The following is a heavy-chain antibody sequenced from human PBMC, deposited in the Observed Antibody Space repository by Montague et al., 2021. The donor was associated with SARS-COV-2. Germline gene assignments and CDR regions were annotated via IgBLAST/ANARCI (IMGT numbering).Heavy chain of an antibody. CDR2: IWYDENNK. J-gene: IGHJ4*02. V-gene: IGHV3-33*01. Sequence: SLSLSCSASGFPFSSYGMHWVRQAPGKGLEWVAVIWYDENNKYYADSVKGRFTISRDNSKNTLYLQMNSLRAEDTAVYYCARDRVRAAAGTRYYFDYWGQGTLVTVSS. CDR3: ARDRVRAAAGTRYYFDY. D-gene: IGHD6-13*01. CDR1: GFPFSSYG.